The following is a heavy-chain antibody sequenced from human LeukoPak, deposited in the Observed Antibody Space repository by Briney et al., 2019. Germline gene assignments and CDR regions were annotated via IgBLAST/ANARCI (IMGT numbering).Heavy chain of an antibody. CDR2: IYSDGSRT. Sequence: TGGSLRLSCAASGFTFSSYWMHWVRQAPGKGLVWVSLIYSDGSRTSYADSVKGRFIISRDNAKNTLYLQMNSLRADDTAVYYCARDFGMAGSTNAFDIWGQGTMVTVSS. CDR3: ARDFGMAGSTNAFDI. V-gene: IGHV3-74*01. D-gene: IGHD3-16*01. CDR1: GFTFSSYW. J-gene: IGHJ3*02.